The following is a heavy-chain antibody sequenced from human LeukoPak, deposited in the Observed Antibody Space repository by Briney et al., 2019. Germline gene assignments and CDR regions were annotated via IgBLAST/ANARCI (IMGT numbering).Heavy chain of an antibody. D-gene: IGHD2-15*01. CDR2: VTSSSRTI. Sequence: GGSLRLSCAASGFTFSSYSMNWVRQAPGKGPEWIAYVTSSSRTIYYADSVKGRFTISRDNAKSSQYLQLDSLRAEGTAVYYCARDLIGGNAYDYWGQGALVTVSS. J-gene: IGHJ4*02. CDR3: ARDLIGGNAYDY. V-gene: IGHV3-48*01. CDR1: GFTFSSYS.